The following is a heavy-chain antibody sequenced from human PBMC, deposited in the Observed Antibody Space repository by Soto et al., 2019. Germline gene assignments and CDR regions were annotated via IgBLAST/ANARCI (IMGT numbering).Heavy chain of an antibody. CDR3: AKDTDFWSGYHLDY. J-gene: IGHJ4*02. D-gene: IGHD3-3*01. Sequence: PGGSLRLSCAASGFTFSSYAMSWVRQAPGKGLEWVSAISGSGGSTYYADSVKGRFTISRDNSKNTLYLQMNSLGAEDTAVYYCAKDTDFWSGYHLDYWGQGTLVTVSS. CDR1: GFTFSSYA. CDR2: ISGSGGST. V-gene: IGHV3-23*01.